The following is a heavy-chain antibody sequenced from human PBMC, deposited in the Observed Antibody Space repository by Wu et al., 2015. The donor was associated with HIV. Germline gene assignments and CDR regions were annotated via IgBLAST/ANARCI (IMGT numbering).Heavy chain of an antibody. CDR3: ARDRPHDSSGYQGWGWFDP. CDR2: INPNSGGT. Sequence: QVQLVQSGAEVKKPGASVKVSCKASGYTFTGYYMHWVRQAPGQGLEWMGWINPNSGGTNYAQKFQGRVTMTRDTSISTAYMELSRLRSDDTAVYYCARDRPHDSSGYQGWGWFDPWGQGTLVTVSS. J-gene: IGHJ5*02. V-gene: IGHV1-2*02. CDR1: GYTFTGYY. D-gene: IGHD3-22*01.